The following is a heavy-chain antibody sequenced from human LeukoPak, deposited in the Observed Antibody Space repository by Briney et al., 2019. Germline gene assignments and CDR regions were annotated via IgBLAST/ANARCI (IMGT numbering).Heavy chain of an antibody. CDR2: ISWNSGSI. V-gene: IGHV3-9*01. CDR3: AKATQSRDFDY. J-gene: IGHJ4*02. Sequence: GGSLRLSCAAYGFTFDDYAMHWVRQAPGKGLEWVSGISWNSGSIGYADSVKGRFTISRDNAKNSLYLQMNSLRAEDTALYYCAKATQSRDFDYWGQGTLVTVSS. D-gene: IGHD5-24*01. CDR1: GFTFDDYA.